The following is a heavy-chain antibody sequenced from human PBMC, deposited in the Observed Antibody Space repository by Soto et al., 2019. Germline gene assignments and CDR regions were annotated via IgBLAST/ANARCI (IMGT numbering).Heavy chain of an antibody. J-gene: IGHJ5*02. Sequence: QVQLQESGPGLVKPSQTLSLTCTVSGGPISSGGYYWSWIRQHPGKGLEWIGYIYYSGSTYYNPSLKSRVTISVDTSKNQFSLKLSSVTAADTAVYYCARGVMITFGGVIVSGDNWFDPWGQGTLVTVSS. CDR3: ARGVMITFGGVIVSGDNWFDP. CDR2: IYYSGST. CDR1: GGPISSGGYY. V-gene: IGHV4-31*03. D-gene: IGHD3-16*02.